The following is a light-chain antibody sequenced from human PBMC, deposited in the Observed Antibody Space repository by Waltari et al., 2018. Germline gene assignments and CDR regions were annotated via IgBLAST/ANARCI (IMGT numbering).Light chain of an antibody. CDR2: DLN. CDR3: SSYTTSSTLV. V-gene: IGLV2-14*03. CDR1: NRDMGGYNL. Sequence: QSALTQPASVSGSPGQSITISCTGRNRDMGGYNLVLWYQQHPGKAPKLMIYDLNKRPSGVSNRFSASKSGKTASLTISGLQAEDEANYYCSSYTTSSTLVFGGGTKVTVL. J-gene: IGLJ2*01.